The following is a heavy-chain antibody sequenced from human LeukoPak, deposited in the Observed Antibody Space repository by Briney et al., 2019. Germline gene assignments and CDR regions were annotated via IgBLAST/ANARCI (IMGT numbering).Heavy chain of an antibody. CDR1: GGSNSSYY. J-gene: IGHJ4*02. CDR3: ASRAAEDYYDSSGYLMGFDY. CDR2: IYYSGST. V-gene: IGHV4-59*01. D-gene: IGHD3-22*01. Sequence: SETLSLTCTVSGGSNSSYYWSWIRQPPGKGLEGIGDIYYSGSTNYNPSLKSRVTISVDTSKNQFSLKLSSVTAADTAVYYCASRAAEDYYDSSGYLMGFDYWGQGTLVTVSS.